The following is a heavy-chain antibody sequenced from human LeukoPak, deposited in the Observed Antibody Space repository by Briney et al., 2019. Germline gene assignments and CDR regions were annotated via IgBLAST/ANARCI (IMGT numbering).Heavy chain of an antibody. V-gene: IGHV4-39*01. Sequence: PSETLSLTCTVSGGSISSSSYYWGWIRQPPGKGLEWIGSIYYSGSTYYNPSLKSRVTVSVDTSKNQFSLKLSSVTAADTAVYYCARLPRITIFGVVRSDAFDIWGQGTMVTVSS. CDR3: ARLPRITIFGVVRSDAFDI. CDR1: GGSISSSSYY. D-gene: IGHD3-3*01. CDR2: IYYSGST. J-gene: IGHJ3*02.